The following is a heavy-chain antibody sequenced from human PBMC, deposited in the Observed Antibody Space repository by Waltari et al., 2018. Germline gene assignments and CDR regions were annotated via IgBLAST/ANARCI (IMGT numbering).Heavy chain of an antibody. CDR1: GYTFTSYD. CDR3: ARLGIVVVTDYYYYGMDV. CDR2: MNPNRGNT. Sequence: QVQLVQSGAEVKTPGASVKGSCKASGYTFTSYDINWVRQATGQGLVWRGWMNPNRGNTGYTQKFQGRVTMTRNTSISTAYMELSSLRSEDTAVYYCARLGIVVVTDYYYYGMDVWGQGTTVTVSS. V-gene: IGHV1-8*01. J-gene: IGHJ6*02. D-gene: IGHD2-21*02.